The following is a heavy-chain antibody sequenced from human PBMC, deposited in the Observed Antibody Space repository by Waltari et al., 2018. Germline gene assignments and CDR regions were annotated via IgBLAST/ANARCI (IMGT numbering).Heavy chain of an antibody. Sequence: QVQLVQSGAEVKKPGASVKVSCKASGYTFTGYYMHWVRQAPGQGFEWMGWINPNSGGTNYAQKFQGRVTMTRDTSISTAYMELSRLRSDDTAVYYCARGAGYSSCWYDRGRDYYYYMDVWGKGTTVTVSS. J-gene: IGHJ6*03. CDR2: INPNSGGT. V-gene: IGHV1-2*02. CDR1: GYTFTGYY. D-gene: IGHD6-19*01. CDR3: ARGAGYSSCWYDRGRDYYYYMDV.